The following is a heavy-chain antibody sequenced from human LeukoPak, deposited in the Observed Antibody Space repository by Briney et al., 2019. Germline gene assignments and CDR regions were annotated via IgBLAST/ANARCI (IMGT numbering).Heavy chain of an antibody. J-gene: IGHJ5*02. V-gene: IGHV3-30*02. CDR3: AKWSGRGTYDWFDP. Sequence: PGGSLRLSCVASGFTFNNYGMHWVRQAPGQGLEWGAFIQNDGSNKNYADSVKGRFTISRDNSKNTLYMQMNSLRVEDTAMYYCAKWSGRGTYDWFDPLGQGTLVTVSS. CDR1: GFTFNNYG. D-gene: IGHD3-3*01. CDR2: IQNDGSNK.